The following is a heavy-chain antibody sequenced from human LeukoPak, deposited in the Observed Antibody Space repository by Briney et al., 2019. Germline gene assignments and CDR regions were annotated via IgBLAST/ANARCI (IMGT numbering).Heavy chain of an antibody. Sequence: GGSLRLSCAASGFTFSGYWMSWVRQAPGKGLEWVSYISSSGSTIYYADSVKGRFTISRDNAKNSLYLQMNSLRAEDTVVYYCARDPDPYYYGSGMSYAFDIWGQGTMVTVSS. CDR2: ISSSGSTI. D-gene: IGHD3-10*01. J-gene: IGHJ3*02. CDR3: ARDPDPYYYGSGMSYAFDI. V-gene: IGHV3-48*03. CDR1: GFTFSGYW.